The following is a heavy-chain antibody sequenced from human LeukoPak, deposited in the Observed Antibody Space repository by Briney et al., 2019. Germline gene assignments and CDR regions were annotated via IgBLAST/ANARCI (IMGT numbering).Heavy chain of an antibody. D-gene: IGHD3-22*01. V-gene: IGHV4-39*01. CDR1: GGSITSRNYY. CDR3: ARRDYYESSGIIDY. Sequence: PSETLSLTCTVSGGSITSRNYYWGWIRQPPGKGLEWIGTIYDSGSTYYNPSLKSRVTISVDTSKNQFPLKLNSVTAADTAVYYCARRDYYESSGIIDYWGQGTLVIVSS. CDR2: IYDSGST. J-gene: IGHJ4*02.